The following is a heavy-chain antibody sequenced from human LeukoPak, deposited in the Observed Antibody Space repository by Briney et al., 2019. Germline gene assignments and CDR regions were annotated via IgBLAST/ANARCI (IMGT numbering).Heavy chain of an antibody. J-gene: IGHJ4*02. V-gene: IGHV3-48*02. CDR1: GFTFSSYD. D-gene: IGHD6-19*01. Sequence: PGGSLRLSCAASGFTFSSYDMDWVRQAPGKGLEWVSHISSSSRTIYYADSVKGRFTVSRDNAKNSLYLQMSSLRDEDAAVYYCARDKFYSSGWYTYWGQGTLVTVSS. CDR2: ISSSSRTI. CDR3: ARDKFYSSGWYTY.